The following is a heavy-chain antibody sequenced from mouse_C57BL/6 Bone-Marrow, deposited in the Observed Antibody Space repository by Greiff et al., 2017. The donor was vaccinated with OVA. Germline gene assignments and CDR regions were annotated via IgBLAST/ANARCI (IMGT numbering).Heavy chain of an antibody. CDR2: IDPENGDT. CDR1: GFNFKDDY. CDR3: TSPMRQLRLRLAY. Sequence: VQLQQSGAELVRPGASVKLSCTASGFNFKDDYMHWVKQRPEQGLEWIGWIDPENGDTEYASKFQGKATITADTSSNTAYLQLSSLTSEDTAVYYFTSPMRQLRLRLAYWGQGTLVTVSA. J-gene: IGHJ3*01. V-gene: IGHV14-4*01. D-gene: IGHD3-2*02.